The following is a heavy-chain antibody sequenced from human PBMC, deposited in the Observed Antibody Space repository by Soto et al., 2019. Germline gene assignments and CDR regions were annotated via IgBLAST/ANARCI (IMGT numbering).Heavy chain of an antibody. V-gene: IGHV1-18*04. CDR2: ISAYNGNT. CDR1: GYTFTSYG. D-gene: IGHD3-3*01. Sequence: ASVKVSCKASGYTFTSYGISWVRQAPGQGLEWMGWISAYNGNTNYAQKLQGRVTMTTDTSTSTAYMELRSLRSDDTAVYYCARSGDFWSGTKSLDAFDIWGQGTMVTVSS. CDR3: ARSGDFWSGTKSLDAFDI. J-gene: IGHJ3*02.